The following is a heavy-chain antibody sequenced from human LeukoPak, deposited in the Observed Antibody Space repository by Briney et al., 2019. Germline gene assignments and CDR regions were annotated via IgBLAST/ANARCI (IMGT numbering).Heavy chain of an antibody. CDR1: GYTFTGYY. J-gene: IGHJ4*02. V-gene: IGHV1-2*02. CDR2: INPNSGGT. Sequence: ASGKVSCKASGYTFTGYYMHWVRQAPGQGLEWMGWINPNSGGTNYAQKFQGRVTMTRDTSISTAYMELSRLRSDDTAVYYCARDPPPSYGSGISPHYYFDYWGQGTLVTVSS. CDR3: ARDPPPSYGSGISPHYYFDY. D-gene: IGHD3-10*01.